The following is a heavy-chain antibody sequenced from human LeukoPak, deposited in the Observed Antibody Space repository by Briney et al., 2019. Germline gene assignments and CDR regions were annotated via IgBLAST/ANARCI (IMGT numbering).Heavy chain of an antibody. J-gene: IGHJ4*02. V-gene: IGHV1-2*02. CDR2: INPNSGGT. CDR3: ARGDSYYYYGSGSPQARIDY. D-gene: IGHD3-10*01. CDR1: GYTFTSYD. Sequence: GASVKVSCKASGYTFTSYDINWVRQATGQGLEWMGWINPNSGGTNYAQKFQGRVTMTRDTSISTAYMELSRLRSDDTAVYYCARGDSYYYYGSGSPQARIDYWGQGTLVTVSS.